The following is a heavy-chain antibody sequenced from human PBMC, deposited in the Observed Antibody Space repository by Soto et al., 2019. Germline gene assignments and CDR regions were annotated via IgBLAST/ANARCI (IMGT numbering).Heavy chain of an antibody. Sequence: GGSLRLSCAAYGCTFNTYGMHWVRQAPGKGLEWVAVISYDGSEKYYVDSVKGRFTISKDNSKNTLYLQMNSLRPEDTAVYYCAKSPNFYCSSPNCYKYYFDHWGQGTRVTVSS. V-gene: IGHV3-30*18. D-gene: IGHD2-2*02. CDR2: ISYDGSEK. CDR1: GCTFNTYG. J-gene: IGHJ4*02. CDR3: AKSPNFYCSSPNCYKYYFDH.